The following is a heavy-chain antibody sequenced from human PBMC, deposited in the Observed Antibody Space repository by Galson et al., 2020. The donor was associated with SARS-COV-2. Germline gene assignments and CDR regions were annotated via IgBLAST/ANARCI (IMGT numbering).Heavy chain of an antibody. D-gene: IGHD2-21*02. Sequence: SETLSLTCAVSGGSISSSDWWGWVRQPPGKGLEWIGELFHSGYTNYNPSLKSRVTMSLDTSKNQFSLKLSSVTAADTVLYYCSRIIVTAYYFSYMDVWGKGTTVTVSS. CDR2: LFHSGYT. CDR3: SRIIVTAYYFSYMDV. J-gene: IGHJ6*03. CDR1: GGSISSSDW. V-gene: IGHV4-4*02.